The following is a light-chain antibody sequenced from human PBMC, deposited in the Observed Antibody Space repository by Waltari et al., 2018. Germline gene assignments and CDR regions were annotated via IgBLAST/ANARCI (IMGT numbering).Light chain of an antibody. CDR3: SSYSSSTSLCV. CDR2: KVT. V-gene: IGLV2-14*01. J-gene: IGLJ1*01. CDR1: SSAIGNFNS. Sequence: QSALTQPASVSGSPDQSITISCTGPSSAIGNFNSVSCYQQHPGKAPKLMIFKVTNRPSGISNRFSGSKSDNTAFLTISWLQAEDEADYYCSSYSSSTSLCVFGTGTKVTVL.